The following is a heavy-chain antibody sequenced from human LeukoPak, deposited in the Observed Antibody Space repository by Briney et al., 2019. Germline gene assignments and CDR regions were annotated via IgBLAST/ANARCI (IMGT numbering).Heavy chain of an antibody. J-gene: IGHJ4*02. CDR3: ARTPFGYSSSFFDY. V-gene: IGHV4-34*01. Sequence: PSETLSLTCGVYGGSFSGNYWSWIRQPPGKGLEWLGQINHSGGTNYNPSLKSRVTISVDTSKNQFSLKLNSVTAADTAVYYCARTPFGYSSSFFDYWGQGTLVTVSS. CDR1: GGSFSGNY. CDR2: INHSGGT. D-gene: IGHD6-13*01.